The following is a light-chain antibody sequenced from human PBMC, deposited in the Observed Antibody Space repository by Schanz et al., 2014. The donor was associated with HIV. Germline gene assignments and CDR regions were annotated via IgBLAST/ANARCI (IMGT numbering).Light chain of an antibody. CDR1: SSDVGGYNY. J-gene: IGLJ2*01. CDR3: SSYTDNDTPHVV. V-gene: IGLV2-14*01. Sequence: QSALTQPASVSGSPGQSITISCTGTSSDVGGYNYVSWYQQHPGKAPKLMIYDVSNRPSGVSNRFSGSKSGNTASLTISGLQAEDEADYYCSSYTDNDTPHVVFGGGTKLTVL. CDR2: DVS.